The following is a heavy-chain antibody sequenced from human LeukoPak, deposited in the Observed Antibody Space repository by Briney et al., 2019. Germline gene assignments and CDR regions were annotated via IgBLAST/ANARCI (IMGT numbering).Heavy chain of an antibody. CDR1: GFTFDDYA. V-gene: IGHV3-9*01. D-gene: IGHD3-22*01. J-gene: IGHJ4*02. CDR2: ISWNSGSI. CDR3: AKDIDDSSGYSDY. Sequence: GGSLRLSCAASGFTFDDYAMHWVRQAPGKGLEWVSGISWNSGSIGYADSVKGRFTISRDNAKNSLYLQMNGLRAEDTALYYCAKDIDDSSGYSDYWGQGTLVTVSS.